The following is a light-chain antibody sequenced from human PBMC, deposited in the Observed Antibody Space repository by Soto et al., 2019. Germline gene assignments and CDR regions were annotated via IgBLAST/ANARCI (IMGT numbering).Light chain of an antibody. CDR2: ATS. V-gene: IGKV1-17*01. CDR1: QSLLHTNAYHY. Sequence: TQLPLSLSVTPGEPASISCRSSQSLLHTNAYHYLDWYLQKPGKAPKRLIYATSSLQSGVPSRFSGSGSGTEFTLTISSLQPEDFATYYCLQHNTYPRTFGQGTKVDI. CDR3: LQHNTYPRT. J-gene: IGKJ1*01.